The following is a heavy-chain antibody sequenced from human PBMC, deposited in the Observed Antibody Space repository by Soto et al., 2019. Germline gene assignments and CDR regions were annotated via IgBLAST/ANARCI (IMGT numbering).Heavy chain of an antibody. J-gene: IGHJ4*02. CDR3: ARIRITMVRGVTASDY. CDR1: GFTFSSYS. D-gene: IGHD3-10*01. Sequence: GGSLRLSCAASGFTFSSYSMNWVRQAPGKGLEWVSYISSSSSTIYYADSVKGRFTISRDNAKNSLYLQMNSLRAEDTAVYYCARIRITMVRGVTASDYWGQGTLVTVSS. V-gene: IGHV3-48*01. CDR2: ISSSSSTI.